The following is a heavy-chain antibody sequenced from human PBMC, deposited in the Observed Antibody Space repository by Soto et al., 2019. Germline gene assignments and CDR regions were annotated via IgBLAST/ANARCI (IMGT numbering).Heavy chain of an antibody. Sequence: EVQLVASGGGLVQPGGSLRLSCAASGFTFSSYNMNWVRQAPGKGLEWISDISLSSSTIFYADSVKGRFTISRDNAKNSLYLQMNSLRAEDTAVYYCARDSRNYYYYMDAWGKGTTVTVSS. CDR2: ISLSSSTI. V-gene: IGHV3-48*01. J-gene: IGHJ6*03. CDR1: GFTFSSYN. CDR3: ARDSRNYYYYMDA.